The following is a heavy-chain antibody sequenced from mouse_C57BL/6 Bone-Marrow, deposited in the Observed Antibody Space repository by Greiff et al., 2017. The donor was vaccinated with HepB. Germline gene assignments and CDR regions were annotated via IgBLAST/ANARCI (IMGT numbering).Heavy chain of an antibody. J-gene: IGHJ3*01. CDR2: IDPSDSYI. Sequence: QVQLQQPGAEFVKPGASVKLSCKASGYTFTSYWMQWVKQRTGQGLEWIGEIDPSDSYINYNQKFKGKATLTVDTSSSTAYMQLSSLTSEDSAVYYCARQASLLAWFAYWGQGTLVTVSA. CDR3: ARQASLLAWFAY. D-gene: IGHD3-2*02. V-gene: IGHV1-50*01. CDR1: GYTFTSYW.